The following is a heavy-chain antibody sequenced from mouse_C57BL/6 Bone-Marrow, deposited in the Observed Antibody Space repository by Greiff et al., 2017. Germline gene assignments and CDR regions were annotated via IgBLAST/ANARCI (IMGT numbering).Heavy chain of an antibody. Sequence: QVHVKQSGAELMKPGASVKLSCKATGYTFTGYWIEWVKQRPGHGLEWIGEILPGSGSTNYNEKFKGKAPFTADTSSNTAYMQLISLTTEASANYDSARYGRQLRPCYALDDWGQGTSVTASS. V-gene: IGHV1-9*01. J-gene: IGHJ4*01. CDR3: ARYGRQLRPCYALDD. CDR2: ILPGSGST. CDR1: GYTFTGYW. D-gene: IGHD3-2*02.